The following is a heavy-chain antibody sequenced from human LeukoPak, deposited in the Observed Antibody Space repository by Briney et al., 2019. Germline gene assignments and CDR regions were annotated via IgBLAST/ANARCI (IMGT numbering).Heavy chain of an antibody. CDR3: AKEYSGSFSPFPSYFDY. Sequence: GGSLRLSCAASGFTFSTYAMNWVRQAPGKGLEWVSAISGSGAKTYYADFVKGRFTISRDNSKNTLYLQMNSLRAEDTAVYYCAKEYSGSFSPFPSYFDYWGQGTLVTVSS. V-gene: IGHV3-23*01. CDR1: GFTFSTYA. CDR2: ISGSGAKT. J-gene: IGHJ4*02. D-gene: IGHD1-26*01.